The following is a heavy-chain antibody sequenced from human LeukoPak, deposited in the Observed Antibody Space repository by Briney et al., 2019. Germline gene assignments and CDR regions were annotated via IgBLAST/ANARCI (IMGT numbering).Heavy chain of an antibody. CDR3: VRDKGASTYWYFDV. D-gene: IGHD3-16*01. Sequence: PGTSLRLSCGASGSIFRSFAMHWARQAPGKGLEWVAVISNDGTNKDSADSVRGRFTISRDNSKNTLDLQMDSLRPEDTAVYYCVRDKGASTYWYFDVWGRGTLVTVSS. V-gene: IGHV3-30*04. CDR2: ISNDGTNK. CDR1: GSIFRSFA. J-gene: IGHJ2*01.